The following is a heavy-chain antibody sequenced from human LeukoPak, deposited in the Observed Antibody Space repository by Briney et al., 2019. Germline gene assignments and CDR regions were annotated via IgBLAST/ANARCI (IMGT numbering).Heavy chain of an antibody. J-gene: IGHJ4*02. CDR3: ARSSRSWSTFDN. V-gene: IGHV4-38-2*02. CDR2: IYHSGST. D-gene: IGHD2-2*01. Sequence: SETLSLTCTVSAHSISSGYYWGWIRQPPGKGLECIGTIYHSGSTYYNPSLKSRVTISVDTSKNQFSLRLSSVTAADTAVYYCARSSRSWSTFDNWGQGTLVTVSS. CDR1: AHSISSGYY.